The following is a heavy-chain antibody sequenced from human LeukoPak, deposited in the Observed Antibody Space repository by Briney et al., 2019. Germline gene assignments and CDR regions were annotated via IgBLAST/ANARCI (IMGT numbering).Heavy chain of an antibody. CDR3: ATAQPGDCYSGVCCLDF. J-gene: IGHJ4*02. CDR2: IDPHNSDT. Sequence: SSSSAAGCCFINYWIIWWRQMPGKGLEWMGRIDPHNSDTNYSQSFQGHVTISSDESISSAYLQWSIMKASDAAMYFWATAQPGDCYSGVCCLDFWGQGTLVTVSS. CDR1: GCCFINYW. D-gene: IGHD2-21*01. V-gene: IGHV5-10-1*01.